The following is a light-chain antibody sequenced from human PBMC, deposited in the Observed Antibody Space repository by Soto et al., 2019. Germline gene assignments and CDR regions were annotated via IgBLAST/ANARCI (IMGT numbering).Light chain of an antibody. CDR2: GVS. Sequence: HSVRTRPRSVSGSPGQSVTIAGTGTNSDVGGYNYVSWYQQYPGKAPKLMISGVSERPSGVPDRFSGSRSGNTASLTISGLQAEDEADYYCCSYVDTDTWVFGGGTKVTVL. CDR1: NSDVGGYNY. V-gene: IGLV2-11*01. J-gene: IGLJ3*02. CDR3: CSYVDTDTWV.